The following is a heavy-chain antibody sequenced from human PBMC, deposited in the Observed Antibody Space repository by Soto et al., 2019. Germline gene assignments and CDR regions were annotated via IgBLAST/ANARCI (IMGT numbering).Heavy chain of an antibody. CDR2: ISYDGSNK. D-gene: IGHD5-18*01. J-gene: IGHJ4*02. V-gene: IGHV3-30*18. Sequence: PGGSLRLSCAASGFTFSSDGMHWVRQAPGKGLEWVAVISYDGSNKYYADSVKGRFTISRDNSKNTLYLQMNSLRAEDTAVYYCAKGCLGYSYGYDPDYWGQGT. CDR3: AKGCLGYSYGYDPDY. CDR1: GFTFSSDG.